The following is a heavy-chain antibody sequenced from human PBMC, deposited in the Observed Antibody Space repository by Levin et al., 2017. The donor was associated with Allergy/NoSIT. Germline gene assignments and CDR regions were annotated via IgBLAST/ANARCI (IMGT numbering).Heavy chain of an antibody. CDR1: GFTFSSYA. CDR2: ISGSGGST. J-gene: IGHJ4*02. CDR3: AKDRAPYYDILTGYPPDY. Sequence: GGSLRLSCAASGFTFSSYAMSWVRQAPGKGLEWVSAISGSGGSTYYADSVKGRFTISRDNSKNTLYLQMNSLRAEDTAVYYCAKDRAPYYDILTGYPPDYWGQGTLVTVSS. D-gene: IGHD3-9*01. V-gene: IGHV3-23*01.